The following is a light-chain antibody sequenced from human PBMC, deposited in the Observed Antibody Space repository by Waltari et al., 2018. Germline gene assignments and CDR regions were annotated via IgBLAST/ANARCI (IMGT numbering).Light chain of an antibody. J-gene: IGKJ4*01. Sequence: EIVMTQSPATLSVSPGERATISCRASQSVSSNLAWYQQKPGQAPRLLINGASTRATGVPDRFSGSGSGTEFTLTISSLQSEDFAVYYCLQYNDWPPLTFGGGTKVEIK. V-gene: IGKV3-15*01. CDR1: QSVSSN. CDR3: LQYNDWPPLT. CDR2: GAS.